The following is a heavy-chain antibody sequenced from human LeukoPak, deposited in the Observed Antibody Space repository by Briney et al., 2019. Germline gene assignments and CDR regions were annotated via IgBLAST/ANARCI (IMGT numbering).Heavy chain of an antibody. J-gene: IGHJ4*02. V-gene: IGHV3-33*01. D-gene: IGHD6-13*01. CDR2: IWYDGSNE. Sequence: GGSPGLSCAASGFIFSSYGMHWVRQAPGKGLEWVAVIWYDGSNENYADSVKGRFIISRDNSKNTLYLQMNNLRVEDTAVYYCARDSVRGQQLGDFDYWGQGTLVTVSS. CDR3: ARDSVRGQQLGDFDY. CDR1: GFIFSSYG.